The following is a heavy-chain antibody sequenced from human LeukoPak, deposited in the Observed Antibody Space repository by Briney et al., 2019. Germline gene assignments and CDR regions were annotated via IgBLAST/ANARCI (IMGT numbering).Heavy chain of an antibody. D-gene: IGHD3-22*01. CDR1: GFTFSSYN. Sequence: GGSLRLSCAASGFTFSSYNMKWVRQAPGKGLEWVSVIYSGGSTYYADSVKGRFTISRDNSKNTLYLQMNSLRAEDTAVYYCARDPNYDSSGYYDYWGQGTLVTVSS. CDR2: IYSGGST. V-gene: IGHV3-53*01. CDR3: ARDPNYDSSGYYDY. J-gene: IGHJ4*02.